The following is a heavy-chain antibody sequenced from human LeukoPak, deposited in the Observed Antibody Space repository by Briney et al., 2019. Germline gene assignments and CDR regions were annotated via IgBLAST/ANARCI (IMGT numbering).Heavy chain of an antibody. D-gene: IGHD6-13*01. V-gene: IGHV3-30*02. CDR2: IRYDGSNK. CDR1: GFTFSSYG. J-gene: IGHJ6*03. CDR3: ARDAEIAAAGYYYYYYMDV. Sequence: PGGSLRLSCAASGFTFSSYGMHWVRQAPGKGLEWVAFIRYDGSNKYYADSVKGRFTISRDNSKNTLYLQMNSLRPEDTAVYYCARDAEIAAAGYYYYYYMDVWGKGTTVTVSS.